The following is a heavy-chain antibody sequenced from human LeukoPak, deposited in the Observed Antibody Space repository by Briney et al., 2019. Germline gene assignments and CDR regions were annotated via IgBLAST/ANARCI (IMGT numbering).Heavy chain of an antibody. CDR1: GFTFSDHY. J-gene: IGHJ4*02. D-gene: IGHD3-9*01. CDR3: TKDFDSGGAY. Sequence: RGSLRLSCAASGFTFSDHYMDWVHQAPGRGLEWVGRTTNKADSYTTYYAASVRDRFTISRDASKNSLYLQMHSLKTEDTAIYYCTKDFDSGGAYWGQGTLVTVSS. CDR2: TTNKADSYTT. V-gene: IGHV3-72*01.